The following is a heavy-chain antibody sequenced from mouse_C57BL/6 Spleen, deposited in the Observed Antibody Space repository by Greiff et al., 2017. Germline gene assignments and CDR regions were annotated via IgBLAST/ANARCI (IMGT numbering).Heavy chain of an antibody. V-gene: IGHV1-76*01. Sequence: VKVVESGAELVRPGASVKLSCKASGYTFTDYYINWVKQRPGQGLEWIARIYPGSGNTYYNEKFKGKATLTAEKSSSTAYMQLSSLTSEDSAVYFCARSTVVAEDYAMDYWGQGTSVTVSS. CDR3: ARSTVVAEDYAMDY. CDR2: IYPGSGNT. CDR1: GYTFTDYY. D-gene: IGHD1-1*01. J-gene: IGHJ4*01.